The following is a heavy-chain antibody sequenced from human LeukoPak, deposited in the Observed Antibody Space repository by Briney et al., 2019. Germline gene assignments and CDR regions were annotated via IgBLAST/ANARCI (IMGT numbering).Heavy chain of an antibody. Sequence: SETLSLTCTDPRGSISVYTWCSILQPPGKGLQWIGYIFYSGSTNYNPSLKSRVTISVDTSKNQFSLKLSSVTAADTAVYYCTSLQVGSGYYHEVDYWGQGTLVTVSS. CDR2: IFYSGST. V-gene: IGHV4-59*08. D-gene: IGHD3-22*01. J-gene: IGHJ4*02. CDR3: TSLQVGSGYYHEVDY. CDR1: RGSISVYT.